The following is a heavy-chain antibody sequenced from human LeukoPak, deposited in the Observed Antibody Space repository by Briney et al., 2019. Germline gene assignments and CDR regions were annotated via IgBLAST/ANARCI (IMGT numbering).Heavy chain of an antibody. V-gene: IGHV4-31*03. CDR2: IYYSGST. J-gene: IGHJ6*02. CDR3: ARVSSVTTLYYGMDV. CDR1: GGSISSGGYY. D-gene: IGHD4-17*01. Sequence: PSETLSLTCTVSGGSISSGGYYWSWIRQHPGKGLEWIGYIYYSGSTYYNPSLNSRVTISLDTSKNQFSLELSSVTAADTAVYYCARVSSVTTLYYGMDVWGQGTTVTVSS.